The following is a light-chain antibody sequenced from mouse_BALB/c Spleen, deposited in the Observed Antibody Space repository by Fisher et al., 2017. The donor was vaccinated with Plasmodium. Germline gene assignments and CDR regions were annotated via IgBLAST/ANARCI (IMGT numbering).Light chain of an antibody. Sequence: DIVMTQTPVTLSVTPGDRVSLSCRASQNISNHLHWYQQRSHGSPRLLVKYTSQSISGITSRFSGSGSGTDFTLSINSVETEDFGMYFCQQSNGWPLTFGAGTKLELK. V-gene: IGKV5-45*01. CDR1: QNISNH. CDR3: QQSNGWPLT. CDR2: YTS. J-gene: IGKJ5*01.